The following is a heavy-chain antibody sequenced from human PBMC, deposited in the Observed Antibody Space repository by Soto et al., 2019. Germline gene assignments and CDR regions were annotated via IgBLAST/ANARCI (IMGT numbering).Heavy chain of an antibody. D-gene: IGHD5-18*01. J-gene: IGHJ4*02. Sequence: PSETLSLTCTVSGGSISSGDYYWSWIRQPPGKGLEWIGYIYYSGSTYCNPSLKSRVTISVDTSKNQFSLKLSSVTAADTAVYYCASNSYGYIFYAYWGQGTLVTVSS. V-gene: IGHV4-30-4*01. CDR2: IYYSGST. CDR1: GGSISSGDYY. CDR3: ASNSYGYIFYAY.